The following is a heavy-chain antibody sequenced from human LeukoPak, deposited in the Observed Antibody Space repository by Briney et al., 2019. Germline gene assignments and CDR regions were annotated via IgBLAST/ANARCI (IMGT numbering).Heavy chain of an antibody. J-gene: IGHJ4*02. D-gene: IGHD3-10*01. Sequence: ASVKVSCKASGYTFTSYAMNWVRQAPGQGLEWMGWINTNTGNPTYAQGFTGRFVFSLDTSVSTAYLQISSLKAEDTAVYYCAKYGSGSYYPYFDYWGQGTLVTVSS. CDR3: AKYGSGSYYPYFDY. CDR2: INTNTGNP. CDR1: GYTFTSYA. V-gene: IGHV7-4-1*02.